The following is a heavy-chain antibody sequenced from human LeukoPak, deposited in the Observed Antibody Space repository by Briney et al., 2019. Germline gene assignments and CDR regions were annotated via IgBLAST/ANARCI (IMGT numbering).Heavy chain of an antibody. D-gene: IGHD1-1*01. J-gene: IGHJ4*02. Sequence: GGSLRLSCAASGFTFSSYAMNWVRQAPGKGLEWVSAISGSGGSTYYADSVKGRFTISRDNSKNTLYLQMNSLGADDTAVYYCAKGNWRYFDYWGQGTLVTVSS. CDR3: AKGNWRYFDY. CDR1: GFTFSSYA. CDR2: ISGSGGST. V-gene: IGHV3-23*01.